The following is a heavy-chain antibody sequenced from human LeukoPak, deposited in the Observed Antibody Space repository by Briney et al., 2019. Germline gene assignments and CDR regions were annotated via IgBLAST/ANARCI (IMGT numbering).Heavy chain of an antibody. CDR1: GGSISSSSYY. Sequence: KPSETLSLTCTVSGGSISSSSYYWGWIRQPPGKGLEWIGSIYYSGSTYYNPSLKSRVTISVDTSKNQFSLKLSSVTAADTAVYYCAGHRKWELLPQTLDYWGQGTLVTVSS. CDR3: AGHRKWELLPQTLDY. D-gene: IGHD1-26*01. J-gene: IGHJ4*02. CDR2: IYYSGST. V-gene: IGHV4-39*01.